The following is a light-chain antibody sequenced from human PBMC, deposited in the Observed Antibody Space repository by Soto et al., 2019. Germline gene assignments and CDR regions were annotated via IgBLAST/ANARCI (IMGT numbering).Light chain of an antibody. CDR3: QQYYSTPQT. J-gene: IGKJ2*01. V-gene: IGKV4-1*01. Sequence: DIVMTQSPDSLAVSLGERATINCKSSQSILYSSNNKNYLAWYQQKPGLPPKLLIYCASTRESGVPDRFSASGSGTDFTLTISSLQAEDVAVYYCQQYYSTPQTFGQGTKLEIK. CDR1: QSILYSSNNKNY. CDR2: CAS.